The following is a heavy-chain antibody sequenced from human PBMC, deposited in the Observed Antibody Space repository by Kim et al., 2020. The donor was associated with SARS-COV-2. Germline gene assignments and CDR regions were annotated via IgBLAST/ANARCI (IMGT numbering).Heavy chain of an antibody. D-gene: IGHD6-19*01. J-gene: IGHJ4*02. CDR3: GRGKFSSAWSDY. CDR2: ISSSGSSI. CDR1: GFTFSTYT. Sequence: GGSLRLSCVASGFTFSTYTMTWVRQAPGKGLDWVSSISSSGSSIFYADSVKGRFTISRDNAKNSLYLEMNSLRAEDTAVYYCGRGKFSSAWSDYWGQGTLVTVSS. V-gene: IGHV3-21*01.